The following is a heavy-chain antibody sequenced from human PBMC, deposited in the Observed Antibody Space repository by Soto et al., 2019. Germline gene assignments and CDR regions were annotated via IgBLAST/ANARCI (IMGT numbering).Heavy chain of an antibody. CDR2: IWYDGNNK. CDR3: ARDLSSVEMLMY. J-gene: IGHJ4*02. Sequence: PGGSLRLSCAASGFTFSSYGMHWVRQAPGKGLEWVAIIWYDGNNKYYADSVKGRFTISRDNSRNTLYLQMNSLRAEDTAVYYCARDLSSVEMLMYWGQGTLVTVSS. D-gene: IGHD2-8*01. V-gene: IGHV3-33*01. CDR1: GFTFSSYG.